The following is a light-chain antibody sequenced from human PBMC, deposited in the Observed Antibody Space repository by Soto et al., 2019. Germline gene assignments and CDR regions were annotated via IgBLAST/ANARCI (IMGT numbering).Light chain of an antibody. CDR1: QSISDT. CDR3: QQYNNWPWT. J-gene: IGKJ1*01. V-gene: IGKV3-15*01. Sequence: EIVMTQSPATLSVSPGGRATLSCRASQSISDTLAWYQQKPGQAPRLLIHGASTRATGFPGRLSGSGSGTDFTLTISSLQSEDFAVDYCQQYNNWPWTFGQGTKVDIK. CDR2: GAS.